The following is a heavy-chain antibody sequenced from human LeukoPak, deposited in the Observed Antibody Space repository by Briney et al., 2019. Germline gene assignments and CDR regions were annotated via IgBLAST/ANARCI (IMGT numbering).Heavy chain of an antibody. J-gene: IGHJ4*02. D-gene: IGHD3-10*01. V-gene: IGHV3-23*01. CDR3: AKYFLSGSYYHFDH. Sequence: GGSLRLSCAASGFTFINYAMAWVRQTPGKGLEWVSSVSGTGSVTYYADSVRGRFTISRDNSKTSLYLQMNSLRVEDSAVYFCAKYFLSGSYYHFDHWGQGTLVTVSS. CDR2: VSGTGSVT. CDR1: GFTFINYA.